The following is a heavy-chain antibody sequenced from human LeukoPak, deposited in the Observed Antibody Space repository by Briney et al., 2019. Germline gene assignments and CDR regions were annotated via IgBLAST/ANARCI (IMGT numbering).Heavy chain of an antibody. CDR1: GLAFSRYY. CDR2: ISSTGSNI. V-gene: IGHV3-11*01. Sequence: GGSLRLSCAATGLAFSRYYMSWIRQAPGKGLEWVSYISSTGSNIYYADSVKGRFTISRDNAKNSLYLQMNSLRAEDTAVYYCARESANDYGDNHAGACLDYWGQGNLVTVSS. D-gene: IGHD4-17*01. CDR3: ARESANDYGDNHAGACLDY. J-gene: IGHJ4*02.